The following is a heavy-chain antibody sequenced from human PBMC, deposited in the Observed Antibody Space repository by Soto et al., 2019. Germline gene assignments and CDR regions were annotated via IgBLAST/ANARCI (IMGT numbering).Heavy chain of an antibody. CDR2: IWYDGSNK. J-gene: IGHJ6*03. Sequence: QVQLVESGGGVVQPGRSLRLSCAASGFTFSSYGMHWVRQAPGKGLEWVAVIWYDGSNKYYADSVKGRFTISRDNSKNTLYLHMNSLRAEDTAVYYCARGPYGSGMYMDVWGKGTTVTVSS. CDR1: GFTFSSYG. D-gene: IGHD3-10*01. CDR3: ARGPYGSGMYMDV. V-gene: IGHV3-33*01.